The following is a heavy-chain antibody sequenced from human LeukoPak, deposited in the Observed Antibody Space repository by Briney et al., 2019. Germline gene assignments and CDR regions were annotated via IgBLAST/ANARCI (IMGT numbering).Heavy chain of an antibody. V-gene: IGHV3-7*03. CDR3: AISSGYSSIDY. CDR1: GFTFSSYW. Sequence: PGGSLRLSCAASGFTFSSYWMSWVRQAPGKGLEWVANIKQDGSEKYYVDSVKGRFTISRDNSKNTLYLQMNSLRAEDTAVYYCAISSGYSSIDYWGQGTLVTVSS. D-gene: IGHD3-22*01. J-gene: IGHJ4*02. CDR2: IKQDGSEK.